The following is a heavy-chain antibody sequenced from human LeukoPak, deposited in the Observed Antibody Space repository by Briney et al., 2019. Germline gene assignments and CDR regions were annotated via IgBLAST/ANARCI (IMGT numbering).Heavy chain of an antibody. CDR1: GFTFSSYA. Sequence: GGSLRLSCAASGFTFSSYAMSWVRQAPGKGLEWVSAISGSGGSTYYADSVKGRFTISRDNSKNTLYLQMSSLRAEDTAVYYCAKAPRKAATRVGPFDYWGQGTLVTVSS. CDR2: ISGSGGST. V-gene: IGHV3-23*01. D-gene: IGHD2-15*01. J-gene: IGHJ4*02. CDR3: AKAPRKAATRVGPFDY.